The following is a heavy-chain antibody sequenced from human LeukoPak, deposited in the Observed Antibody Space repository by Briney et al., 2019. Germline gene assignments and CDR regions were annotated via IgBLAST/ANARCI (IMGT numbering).Heavy chain of an antibody. D-gene: IGHD2-21*01. CDR2: IYTSGST. CDR1: GGSFSGYY. CDR3: ARDSHINWFDP. Sequence: SETLSLTCAVYGGSFSGYYWSWIRQPAGKGLEWIGRIYTSGSTNYNPSLKSRVTMSVGTSKNQFSLKLSSVTAADTAVYYCARDSHINWFDPWGQGTLVTVSS. J-gene: IGHJ5*02. V-gene: IGHV4-4*07.